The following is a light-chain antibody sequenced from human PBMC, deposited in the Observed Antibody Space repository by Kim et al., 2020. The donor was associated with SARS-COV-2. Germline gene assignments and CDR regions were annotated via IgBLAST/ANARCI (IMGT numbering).Light chain of an antibody. J-gene: IGKJ2*01. CDR3: QHRSNWLYT. Sequence: EIVLTQSPATLSLSPGERATLSCRASQSVSRNLAWYQQKPGQAPRLLIYDASNRATGIPARFSGSGSGTDFTLTISSLEPEDFAVYYCQHRSNWLYTFGRGTKLEI. V-gene: IGKV3-11*01. CDR1: QSVSRN. CDR2: DAS.